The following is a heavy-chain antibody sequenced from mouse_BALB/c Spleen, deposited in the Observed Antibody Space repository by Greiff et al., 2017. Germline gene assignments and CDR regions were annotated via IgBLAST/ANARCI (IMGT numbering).Heavy chain of an antibody. CDR2: IYPGDGDT. D-gene: IGHD1-1*01. Sequence: VQLVESGAELVRPGSSVKISCKASGYAFSSYWMNWVKQRPGQGLEWIGQIYPGDGDTNYNGKFKGKATLTADKSSSTAYMQLSSLTSEDSAVYFCARRAVVATGAMDYWGQGTSVTVSS. V-gene: IGHV1-80*01. CDR1: GYAFSSYW. CDR3: ARRAVVATGAMDY. J-gene: IGHJ4*01.